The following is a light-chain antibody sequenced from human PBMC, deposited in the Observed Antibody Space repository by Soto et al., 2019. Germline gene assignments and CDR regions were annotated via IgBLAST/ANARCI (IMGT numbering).Light chain of an antibody. CDR2: GAS. CDR3: QQYGRT. Sequence: VLTQSPGSLSLSPGERAALSCRASESVSGSYIAWYQQKVGQSPRLLIYGASNRATGIPDRFSGGGSGTDFTLTISRLEPEDFAMYYCQQYGRTFGLGTKV. V-gene: IGKV3-20*01. CDR1: ESVSGSY. J-gene: IGKJ1*01.